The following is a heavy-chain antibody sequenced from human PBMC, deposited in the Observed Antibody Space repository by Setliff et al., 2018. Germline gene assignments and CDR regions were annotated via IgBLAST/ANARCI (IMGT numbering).Heavy chain of an antibody. CDR1: GGTFSDYY. CDR3: ARGVAYYDVLTGYYPYFDS. CDR2: INHSGST. D-gene: IGHD3-9*01. J-gene: IGHJ4*02. V-gene: IGHV4-34*01. Sequence: SETLSLTCAASGGTFSDYYWTWIRQPPGKGLEWIGEINHSGSTNYNPSLKSRVSISVDTSKNQFSLKLSSVTAADTAVYYCARGVAYYDVLTGYYPYFDSWGQGSLVTVSS.